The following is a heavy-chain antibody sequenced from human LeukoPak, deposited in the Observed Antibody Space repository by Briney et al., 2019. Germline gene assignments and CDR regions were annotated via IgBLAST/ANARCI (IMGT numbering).Heavy chain of an antibody. V-gene: IGHV1-69*05. CDR2: IIPISGTA. CDR1: GGTFSSYA. D-gene: IGHD2-21*02. Sequence: SVKVSCKASGGTFSSYAISWVRQAPGQGLEWMGGIIPISGTANYAQKFQGRITITTDESTSTAYMELSSLRSEDTAVYYCAKSYCGGDCSHYYYYMDVWGKGTTVTVSS. J-gene: IGHJ6*03. CDR3: AKSYCGGDCSHYYYYMDV.